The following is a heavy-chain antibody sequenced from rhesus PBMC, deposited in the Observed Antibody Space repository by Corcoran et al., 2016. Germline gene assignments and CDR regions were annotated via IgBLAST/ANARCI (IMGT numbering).Heavy chain of an antibody. J-gene: IGHJ4*01. CDR3: ARGAPYYNFWSGYFTIDY. D-gene: IGHD3-3*01. V-gene: IGHV4-81*01. Sequence: QVQLQESGPGLVKPSETLSLTCAVSGGSIRGYYWSWLRQPPGTGLEWIGNIYGNIAGTNYNPSLKSRVTISKDTSKNQFSLKLSSVTAADTAVYYCARGAPYYNFWSGYFTIDYWGQGVLVTVSS. CDR1: GGSIRGYY. CDR2: IYGNIAGT.